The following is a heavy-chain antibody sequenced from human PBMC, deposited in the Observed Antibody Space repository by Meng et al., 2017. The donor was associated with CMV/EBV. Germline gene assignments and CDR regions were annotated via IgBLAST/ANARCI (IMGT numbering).Heavy chain of an antibody. J-gene: IGHJ4*02. CDR3: AAYPQTMVRGVALWGAFDY. V-gene: IGHV1-18*01. D-gene: IGHD3-10*01. CDR1: GYTFTSYG. Sequence: QVRLLQSVAGVKKPVASVKVSCKASGYTFTSYGISWVRQAPGQGLEWMGWISAYNGNTNYAQKLQGRVTMTTDTSTSTAYMELRSLRSDDTAVYYCAAYPQTMVRGVALWGAFDYWGQGTLVTVSS. CDR2: ISAYNGNT.